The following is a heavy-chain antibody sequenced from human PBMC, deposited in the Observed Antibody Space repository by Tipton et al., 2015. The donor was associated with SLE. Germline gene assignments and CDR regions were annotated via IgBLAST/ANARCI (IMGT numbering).Heavy chain of an antibody. CDR3: ARDPPSSYYYGMDV. D-gene: IGHD3-16*01. V-gene: IGHV4-59*04. J-gene: IGHJ6*02. Sequence: TLSLTCTVSGDTISDHYWSWIRQPPGKGLEWIGYISYSGTNYYNPSLRSRLTISEDTSTNQFSLKLSSVTAADTAVYYCARDPPSSYYYGMDVWGQGTTVTVTS. CDR1: GDTISDHY. CDR2: ISYSGTN.